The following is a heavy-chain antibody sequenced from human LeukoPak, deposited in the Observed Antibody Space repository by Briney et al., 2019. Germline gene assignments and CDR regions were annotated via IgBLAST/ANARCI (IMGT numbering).Heavy chain of an antibody. D-gene: IGHD3-10*01. V-gene: IGHV5-51*01. CDR1: GNSFTSYW. J-gene: IGHJ4*02. CDR3: ARLLLWFGELSGFDY. CDR2: IYPGDSDT. Sequence: GESLKISCKGSGNSFTSYWIGWVSQMPGKGLEWKGIIYPGDSDTRYSPSFQGQVTISADKSISTAYLQWSSLKASDTAMYYCARLLLWFGELSGFDYWGQGTLVTVSS.